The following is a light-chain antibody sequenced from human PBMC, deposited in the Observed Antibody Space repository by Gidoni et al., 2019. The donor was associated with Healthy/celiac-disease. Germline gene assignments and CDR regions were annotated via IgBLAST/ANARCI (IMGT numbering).Light chain of an antibody. CDR2: LGS. Sequence: DIVMTQSSLSLPVTPGEPASISCSASQSLLHSNGYIYLDWYLQKPGQSPQLLIYLGSNRASGVPDRFSGSGSGADFTLKISRVEAEDVGVYYCMQALQTPPAFGQGTRLEIK. V-gene: IGKV2-28*01. J-gene: IGKJ5*01. CDR1: QSLLHSNGYIY. CDR3: MQALQTPPA.